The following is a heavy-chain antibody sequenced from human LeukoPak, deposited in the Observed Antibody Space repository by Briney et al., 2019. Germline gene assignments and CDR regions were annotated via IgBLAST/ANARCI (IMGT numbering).Heavy chain of an antibody. Sequence: SETLSLTCTVSGGSISSYYWSWIRQPPGKGLEWIGYIYYSGSTNYNPSLKSRVTISVDTSKNQFSLKLSSVTAADTAVYYCARDRLVGATFYYYYHMDVWGKGTTVTVSS. V-gene: IGHV4-59*01. J-gene: IGHJ6*03. CDR1: GGSISSYY. D-gene: IGHD1-26*01. CDR3: ARDRLVGATFYYYYHMDV. CDR2: IYYSGST.